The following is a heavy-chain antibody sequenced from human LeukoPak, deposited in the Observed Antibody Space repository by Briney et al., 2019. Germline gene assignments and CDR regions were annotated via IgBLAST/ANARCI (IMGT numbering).Heavy chain of an antibody. D-gene: IGHD6-13*01. CDR3: ARDQERYSSSWYGVDY. CDR2: INPSGGST. V-gene: IGHV1-46*01. CDR1: GCTFTSYY. J-gene: IGHJ4*02. Sequence: ASVKVSCKASGCTFTSYYMHWVRQAPGQGLEWMGIINPSGGSTSYAQKFQGRVTMTRDTSTSTVYMELSSLRSEDTAVYYCARDQERYSSSWYGVDYWGQGTLVTVSS.